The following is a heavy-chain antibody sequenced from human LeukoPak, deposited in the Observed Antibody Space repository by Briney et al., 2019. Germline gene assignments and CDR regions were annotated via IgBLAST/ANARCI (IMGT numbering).Heavy chain of an antibody. CDR3: ARGRSDSGAYCYFGS. D-gene: IGHD3-22*01. Sequence: GGSLRLSCAVSGFTFSDHYMDWVRQAPGKGLEWVAVISHDGREIYYADSVKGRFTISRDDSMSTMYLQMNSLRAEDTALYYCARGRSDSGAYCYFGSWGQGIPVTVSS. V-gene: IGHV3-30*03. CDR2: ISHDGREI. CDR1: GFTFSDHY. J-gene: IGHJ4*02.